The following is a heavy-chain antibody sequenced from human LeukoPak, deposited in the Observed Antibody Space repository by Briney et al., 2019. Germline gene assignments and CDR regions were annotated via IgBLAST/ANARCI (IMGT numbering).Heavy chain of an antibody. J-gene: IGHJ3*02. Sequence: PGRSLRLSCAASGFTFSSYAMHWVRQAPGKGLEWVAVISYDGSNKYYADSVKGRFTISRDNSKNTLYLQMNSLRAEDTAVYYCARGIYSSSWYGAFDIWGQGTMVTVSS. CDR3: ARGIYSSSWYGAFDI. D-gene: IGHD6-13*01. CDR2: ISYDGSNK. V-gene: IGHV3-30-3*01. CDR1: GFTFSSYA.